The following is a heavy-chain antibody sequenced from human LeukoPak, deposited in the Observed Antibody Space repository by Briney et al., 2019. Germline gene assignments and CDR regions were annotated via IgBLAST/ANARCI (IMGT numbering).Heavy chain of an antibody. J-gene: IGHJ6*02. Sequence: SVKVSCKASGYTFTSYGISWVRQAPGQGLEWMGRIIPILGIANYAQKFQGRVTITADKSTSTAYMELSSLRSEDTAVYYCASTNYYDSSGYEYYYYYYGMDVWGQGTTVTVSS. D-gene: IGHD3-22*01. V-gene: IGHV1-69*04. CDR2: IIPILGIA. CDR3: ASTNYYDSSGYEYYYYYYGMDV. CDR1: GYTFTSYG.